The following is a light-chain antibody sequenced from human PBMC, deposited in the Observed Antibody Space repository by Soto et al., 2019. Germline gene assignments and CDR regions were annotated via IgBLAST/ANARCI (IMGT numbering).Light chain of an antibody. V-gene: IGKV3-15*01. CDR1: ESISSH. Sequence: EIVMTQSPVTLSVSPWEGATLSCRASESISSHLAWYQQKPGQAPRLLIYSSSIRAAGIPARFSGSASGTEFTLTISNLQSEDFVVYYCQQYNSWPPITFGQGTRLEIK. J-gene: IGKJ5*01. CDR3: QQYNSWPPIT. CDR2: SSS.